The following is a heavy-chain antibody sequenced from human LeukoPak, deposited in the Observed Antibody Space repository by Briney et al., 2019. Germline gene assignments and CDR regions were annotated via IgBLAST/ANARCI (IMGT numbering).Heavy chain of an antibody. V-gene: IGHV3-53*01. CDR3: ARANPVYGDFDY. CDR1: GLTVNDNY. J-gene: IGHJ4*02. D-gene: IGHD4-17*01. Sequence: GGSLRLSCALSGLTVNDNYMSWVRQAPGKGLEWVSLIFPDGQTYYADFVQGRFSISRDMSRNSLFLDMSSLRAEDTAVFFCARANPVYGDFDYWGQGILVTVSS. CDR2: IFPDGQT.